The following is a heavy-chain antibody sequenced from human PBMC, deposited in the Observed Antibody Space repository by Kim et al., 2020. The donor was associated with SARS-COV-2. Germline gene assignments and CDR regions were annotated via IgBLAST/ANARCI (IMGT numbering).Heavy chain of an antibody. J-gene: IGHJ4*02. CDR1: GYSFTSYW. Sequence: GESLKISCKGSGYSFTSYWISWVRQMPGKGLEWMGRIDPSDSYTNYSPSFQGHVTISADKSISTAYLQWSSLKASDTAMYYCARLFGDYYDSSGSTEDDYWGQGTLVTVSS. CDR2: IDPSDSYT. D-gene: IGHD3-22*01. V-gene: IGHV5-10-1*01. CDR3: ARLFGDYYDSSGSTEDDY.